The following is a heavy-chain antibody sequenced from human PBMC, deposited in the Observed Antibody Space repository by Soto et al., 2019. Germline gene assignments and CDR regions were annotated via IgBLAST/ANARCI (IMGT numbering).Heavy chain of an antibody. D-gene: IGHD3-10*01. Sequence: VQLQESGPGLVKPSETLSLTCTVSGGPISGHYWNWVRRPPGKGLEWIGYIYYTGSTNYNPSLRSRLDISVDTSQNQYSLRLSSVTAADTAVYYCARAGEYYYGSGNFAMDLWGQGTTVTVSS. J-gene: IGHJ6*02. V-gene: IGHV4-59*11. CDR3: ARAGEYYYGSGNFAMDL. CDR1: GGPISGHY. CDR2: IYYTGST.